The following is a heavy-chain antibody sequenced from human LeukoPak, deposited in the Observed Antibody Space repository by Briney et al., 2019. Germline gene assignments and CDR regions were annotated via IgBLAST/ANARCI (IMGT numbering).Heavy chain of an antibody. CDR2: INYSGST. CDR3: ARHGDLLSPFQT. V-gene: IGHV4-39*01. D-gene: IGHD2-21*02. CDR1: GGSISSTSYY. Sequence: KTSETLSLTCTVSGGSISSTSYYWGWIRQPPGKGLEWIGTINYSGSTYYNPSLKSRVTISVDTSKNQISLKLNSVTAADTAMYYCARHGDLLSPFQTWGQGTLVTVSS. J-gene: IGHJ5*02.